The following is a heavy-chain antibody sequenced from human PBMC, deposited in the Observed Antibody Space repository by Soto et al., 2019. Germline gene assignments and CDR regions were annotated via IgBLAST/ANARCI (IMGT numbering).Heavy chain of an antibody. V-gene: IGHV3-11*06. CDR2: ISSSSSYT. D-gene: IGHD3-22*01. J-gene: IGHJ4*02. CDR3: ARKCYDSSGYYYVDY. Sequence: GGSLRLSCAASGFTFSDYYMSWIRQAPGKGLEWVSYISSSSSYTNYADSVKGRFTISRDNAKNSLYLQMNSLRAEDTAVYYCARKCYDSSGYYYVDYWGQGTLVTVSS. CDR1: GFTFSDYY.